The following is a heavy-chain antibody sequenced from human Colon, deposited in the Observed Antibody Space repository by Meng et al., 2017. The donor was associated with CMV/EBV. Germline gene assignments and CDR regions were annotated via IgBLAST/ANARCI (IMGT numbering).Heavy chain of an antibody. Sequence: GSLRLSCAVYGGSFSGYYLSWVRQPPGKGLEWVGEINHSGSTNYNSSLKNRVTRSVDTSKNQFSLKLSYVTAADTAVYYCAGFMWRGGSLGNWFDPWGQGTLVTVSS. CDR3: AGFMWRGGSLGNWFDP. CDR1: GGSFSGYY. D-gene: IGHD2-21*01. V-gene: IGHV4-34*01. CDR2: INHSGST. J-gene: IGHJ5*02.